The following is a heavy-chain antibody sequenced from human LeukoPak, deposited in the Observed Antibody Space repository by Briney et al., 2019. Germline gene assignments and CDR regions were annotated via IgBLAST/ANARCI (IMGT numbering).Heavy chain of an antibody. CDR1: GYTFTGYY. CDR2: INPNSGGT. V-gene: IGHV1-2*02. CDR3: ARDLSYSSSWYDDAFDI. Sequence: ASVKVSCKASGYTFTGYYMHWVRQAPGQGLEWMGWINPNSGGTSYAQKFQGRVTMTRDTSISTAYMELSRLRSDDTAVYYCARDLSYSSSWYDDAFDIWGQGTMVTVSS. J-gene: IGHJ3*02. D-gene: IGHD6-13*01.